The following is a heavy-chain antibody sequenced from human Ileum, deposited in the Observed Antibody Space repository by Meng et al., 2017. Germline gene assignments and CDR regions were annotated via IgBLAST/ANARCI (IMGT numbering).Heavy chain of an antibody. CDR3: ARHGGYYQGF. CDR1: SGSITSDTY. Sequence: QVQLQESGPGLVKPSGTLSLTCAFSSGSITSDTYWSWVRLPPGKGLEWSGQISHSGSTFYNPSLKSRVTMSVDKSKSQFSLMLTSVTAADTAVYYCARHGGYYQGFWGQGTLVTVSS. CDR2: ISHSGST. D-gene: IGHD4-23*01. V-gene: IGHV4-4*02. J-gene: IGHJ4*02.